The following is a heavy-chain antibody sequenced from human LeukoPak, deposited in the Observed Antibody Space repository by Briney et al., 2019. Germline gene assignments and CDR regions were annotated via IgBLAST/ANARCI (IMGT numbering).Heavy chain of an antibody. CDR3: AKSGYNRFDY. D-gene: IGHD5-24*01. J-gene: IGHJ4*02. CDR1: GFTFSSYE. V-gene: IGHV3-48*03. CDR2: ISSSGSSI. Sequence: GGSLRLSCAASGFTFSSYEMNWVRQAPGKGLEWVSYISSSGSSIYYADSVKGRFTISRDNSKNTLYLQMNSLIAEDTAVYYCAKSGYNRFDYWGQGTRVTVSS.